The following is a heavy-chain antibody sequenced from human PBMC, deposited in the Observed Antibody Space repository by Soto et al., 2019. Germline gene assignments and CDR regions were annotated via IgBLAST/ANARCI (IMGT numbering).Heavy chain of an antibody. Sequence: EVQLVESGGGLVQPGESLTLSCAASGFTFSSYWMHWVRQAPGKGLVWVSRIKSDGSGTYYADSVKGRLTISRDNAKYTLYLQMNSLRVEDTAVYFCARGYGDSYEGTGYLGLHWGQGTLVNVS. D-gene: IGHD3-9*01. CDR3: ARGYGDSYEGTGYLGLH. CDR1: GFTFSSYW. J-gene: IGHJ4*02. CDR2: IKSDGSGT. V-gene: IGHV3-74*01.